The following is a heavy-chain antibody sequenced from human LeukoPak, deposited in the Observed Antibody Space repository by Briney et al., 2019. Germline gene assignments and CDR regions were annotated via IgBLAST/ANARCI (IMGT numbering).Heavy chain of an antibody. J-gene: IGHJ5*02. Sequence: GGSLRLSCAASGFTFNSYAMHWVRQAPGKGLEWVAVISYDGSNKYYADSVKGRFTISRDNSKNTLYLQMNSLRAEDTAVYYCARDADLSGWYRFDPWGQGTLVTVSS. CDR1: GFTFNSYA. D-gene: IGHD6-19*01. V-gene: IGHV3-30*04. CDR2: ISYDGSNK. CDR3: ARDADLSGWYRFDP.